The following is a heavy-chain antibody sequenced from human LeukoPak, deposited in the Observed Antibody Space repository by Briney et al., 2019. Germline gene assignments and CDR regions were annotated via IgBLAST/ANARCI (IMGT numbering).Heavy chain of an antibody. CDR2: IIPIFGTA. CDR1: GGTFSSYA. J-gene: IGHJ3*02. D-gene: IGHD3-22*01. CDR3: AAIVVVTHDAFDI. Sequence: GASVKVSCKASGGTFSSYAISWVRQAPGQGLEWMGGIIPIFGTANYAQKFQGRVTITTDESTSTAYMELSSLRSEDTAVHYCAAIVVVTHDAFDIWGQGTMVTVSS. V-gene: IGHV1-69*05.